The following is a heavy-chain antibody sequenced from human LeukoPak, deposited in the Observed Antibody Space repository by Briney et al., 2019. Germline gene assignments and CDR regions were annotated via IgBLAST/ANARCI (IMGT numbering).Heavy chain of an antibody. Sequence: GGSLRLSCAASGFTFSSYGMHWVRQAPGKGLEWVAVIWYDGSNKYYADSVKGRFTISRDNSKNMLYLQMNSLRAEDTAVYYCAKVFGPVLTGYYRGYYYYMDVWGKGTTVTVPS. V-gene: IGHV3-33*06. J-gene: IGHJ6*03. D-gene: IGHD3-9*01. CDR2: IWYDGSNK. CDR3: AKVFGPVLTGYYRGYYYYMDV. CDR1: GFTFSSYG.